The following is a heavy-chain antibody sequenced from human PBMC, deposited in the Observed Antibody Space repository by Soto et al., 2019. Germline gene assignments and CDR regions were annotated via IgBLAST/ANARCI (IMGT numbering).Heavy chain of an antibody. J-gene: IGHJ1*01. CDR2: TTGSGANK. CDR3: AKDGHFGEDGPAEYFEH. D-gene: IGHD4-17*01. CDR1: GFTFKNYA. Sequence: EVNLLESGGGVVQPGGSLRISCVGSGFTFKNYAMTWVRQAPGKGLEWVSGTTGSGANKHYADSVRGRFTISRDNSKKTLYLEMKSLRVEDTAVYYCAKDGHFGEDGPAEYFEHWGQGTLVTVSS. V-gene: IGHV3-23*01.